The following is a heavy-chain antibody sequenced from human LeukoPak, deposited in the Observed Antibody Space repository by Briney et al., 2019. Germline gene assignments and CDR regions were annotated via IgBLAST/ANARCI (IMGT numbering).Heavy chain of an antibody. CDR2: INPSGGST. J-gene: IGHJ3*02. V-gene: IGHV1-46*01. Sequence: GASVKVSCKASGYTFTSCYMHWVRQAPGQGLEWMGIINPSGGSTSYAQKFQGGVTMTRDMSTSTVYMELSSLRSEDTAVYYCAREAEGIAATGAFDIWGQGTMVTVSS. CDR1: GYTFTSCY. D-gene: IGHD6-13*01. CDR3: AREAEGIAATGAFDI.